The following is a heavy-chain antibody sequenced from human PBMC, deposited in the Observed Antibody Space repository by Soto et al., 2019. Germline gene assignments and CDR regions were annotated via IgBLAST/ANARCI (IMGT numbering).Heavy chain of an antibody. Sequence: SVKVSCKASGGTFGSYAISWVRQAPGQGLEWMGGIIPIFGTANYAQKFQGRVTITTDTSTSTAYMELRTLRSDDTAVYYCACTTPGHYYYGLDVWGQGTTVTVSS. V-gene: IGHV1-69*05. D-gene: IGHD2-8*01. CDR2: IIPIFGTA. CDR3: ACTTPGHYYYGLDV. CDR1: GGTFGSYA. J-gene: IGHJ6*02.